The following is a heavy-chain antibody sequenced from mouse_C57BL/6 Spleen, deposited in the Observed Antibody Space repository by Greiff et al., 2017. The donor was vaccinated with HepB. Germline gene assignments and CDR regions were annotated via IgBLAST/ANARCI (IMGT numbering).Heavy chain of an antibody. V-gene: IGHV1-15*01. J-gene: IGHJ3*02. Sequence: VQLQQSGAELVRPGASVTLSCKASGYTFTDYEMHWVKQTPVHGLEWIGAIDPETGGTAYNQKFKGKAILTADKSSSTAYMELRSLTSEDSAVYYCTNYYGSGWWGQGTLVTVSA. CDR1: GYTFTDYE. CDR2: IDPETGGT. CDR3: TNYYGSGW. D-gene: IGHD1-1*01.